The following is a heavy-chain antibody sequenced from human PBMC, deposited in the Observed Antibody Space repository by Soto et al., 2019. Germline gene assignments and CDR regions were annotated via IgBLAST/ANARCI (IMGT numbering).Heavy chain of an antibody. Sequence: EVQLVESGGGLVQPGGSLRLSCSASGFTFSSYDMHWVRQVAGKGLEWVSAISVGGHTFYADSLEGRFTISRDNAKNSLYLQMNSLRAEDTAVYYCARERDSYSVHWQECHYWGQGTLVTVSS. D-gene: IGHD6-13*01. CDR3: ARERDSYSVHWQECHY. J-gene: IGHJ4*02. V-gene: IGHV3-13*01. CDR1: GFTFSSYD. CDR2: ISVGGHT.